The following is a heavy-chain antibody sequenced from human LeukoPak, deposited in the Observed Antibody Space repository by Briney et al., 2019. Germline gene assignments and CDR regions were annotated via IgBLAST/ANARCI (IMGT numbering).Heavy chain of an antibody. Sequence: GGSLRLSCAASGFIVSSNYMSWVRQAPGKGLEWVSVIYSGGSTYYADSVKGRFTISRDNSKNTLYLQMKSLRAEDTAVYYCARGLTATAFDHWGQGTVVTVSS. J-gene: IGHJ4*02. CDR3: ARGLTATAFDH. V-gene: IGHV3-53*01. CDR2: IYSGGST. CDR1: GFIVSSNY. D-gene: IGHD5-24*01.